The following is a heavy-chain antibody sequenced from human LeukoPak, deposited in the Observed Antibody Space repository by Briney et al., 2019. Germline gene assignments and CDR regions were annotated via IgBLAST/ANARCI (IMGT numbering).Heavy chain of an antibody. D-gene: IGHD3-9*01. V-gene: IGHV3-23*01. CDR3: AKGDNDILTGYYNSFDY. CDR1: GFTFSSYS. Sequence: GGSLRLSCAASGFTFSSYSMNWVRQAPGKGLEWVSTISGSGISTYYADSIKGRFTISRDNSKNTLYLQMNSLRAEDTALYYCAKGDNDILTGYYNSFDYWGQGTLVTVSS. CDR2: ISGSGIST. J-gene: IGHJ4*02.